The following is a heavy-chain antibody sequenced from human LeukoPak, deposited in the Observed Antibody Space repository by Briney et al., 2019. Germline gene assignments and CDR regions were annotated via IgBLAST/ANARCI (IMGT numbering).Heavy chain of an antibody. J-gene: IGHJ6*03. CDR1: GGSISSGSYY. CDR2: IYTSGST. Sequence: PSQTLSLTCTVSGGSISSGSYYWSWIRQPAGKGLEWIGRIYTSGSTNYNPSLKSRVTISVDTSKNQFSLKLSSVTAADTAVYYCARDGGSYYYYYYMDVWGKGTMVTVSS. V-gene: IGHV4-61*02. CDR3: ARDGGSYYYYYYMDV. D-gene: IGHD1-26*01.